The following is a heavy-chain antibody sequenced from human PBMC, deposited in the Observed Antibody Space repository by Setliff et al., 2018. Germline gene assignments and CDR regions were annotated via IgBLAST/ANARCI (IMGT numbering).Heavy chain of an antibody. J-gene: IGHJ6*02. CDR2: INGDGSVA. CDR1: GFAFNTYW. CDR3: TRDIVVFTDIDYYYSGMDV. D-gene: IGHD2-21*01. V-gene: IGHV3-74*01. Sequence: GESLTLSCAASGFAFNTYWMHWVRQVPGKGLVWVARINGDGSVANYADAVKGRFTISRDNAKNTLSLQMNTLKAEDTAVYYCTRDIVVFTDIDYYYSGMDVWGQGTAVTVSS.